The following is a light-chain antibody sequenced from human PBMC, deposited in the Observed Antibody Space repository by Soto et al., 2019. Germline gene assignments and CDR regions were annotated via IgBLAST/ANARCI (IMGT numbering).Light chain of an antibody. CDR2: GAS. Sequence: EIVLAQSPANLSVSPGERVTLSCRATQAIGSNLAWYLQRPGQAPRLLMYGASTRATDIPARFSGSGSGTEFTLTITGLQSEDFAIYLCQQYKDMPWTFGQGTKVGIK. V-gene: IGKV3-15*01. J-gene: IGKJ1*01. CDR3: QQYKDMPWT. CDR1: QAIGSN.